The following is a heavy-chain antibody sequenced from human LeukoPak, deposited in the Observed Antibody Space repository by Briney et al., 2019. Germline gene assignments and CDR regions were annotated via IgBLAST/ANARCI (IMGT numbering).Heavy chain of an antibody. CDR1: GGSISSYY. CDR3: ARGANSWNEALISS. V-gene: IGHV4-59*01. D-gene: IGHD1-20*01. CDR2: IYYSVTT. Sequence: PSETLSLTCTVSGGSISSYYWTWIRQPPGKGLEWIGYIYYSVTTNYNPSLKSRFTISVDTSKNQFSLKLTSVTAADTAVYYCARGANSWNEALISSWGQGTLVTVSS. J-gene: IGHJ5*02.